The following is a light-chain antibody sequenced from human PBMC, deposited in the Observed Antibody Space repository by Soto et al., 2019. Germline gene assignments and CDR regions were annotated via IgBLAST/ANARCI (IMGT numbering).Light chain of an antibody. V-gene: IGKV3-11*01. CDR3: QQRSNWPPEIS. Sequence: ETVLTQSRATLSLSPGERASLSCRASQSVTNYLAWYQQKPGQAPRLLIYGASKRATGIPARFSGSGSGTDFTLTISSLEPEDFAIYFCQQRSNWPPEISFGQGTRLEIK. CDR2: GAS. J-gene: IGKJ5*01. CDR1: QSVTNY.